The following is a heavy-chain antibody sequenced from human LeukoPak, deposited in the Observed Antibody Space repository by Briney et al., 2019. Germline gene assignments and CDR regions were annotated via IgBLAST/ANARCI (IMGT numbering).Heavy chain of an antibody. J-gene: IGHJ6*02. Sequence: ASVKVSCKASGFTFTSSAVQWVRQARGQRLEWMGWINPNSGGTNYAQEFQGWVTMTRDTSISTAYMELSRLRSDDTAVYYCAREKVDNYYYYGMDVWGQGTTVTVSS. CDR2: INPNSGGT. D-gene: IGHD2-15*01. CDR1: GFTFTSSA. CDR3: AREKVDNYYYYGMDV. V-gene: IGHV1-2*04.